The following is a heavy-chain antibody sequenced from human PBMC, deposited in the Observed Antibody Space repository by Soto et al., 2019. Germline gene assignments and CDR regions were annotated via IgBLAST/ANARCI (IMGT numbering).Heavy chain of an antibody. Sequence: EVQLVESGGGLVKPGGSLRLSCAASGFTHSTYSLSWVRQAPGKGLEWVSCISSTSSYIYYADSVKGRFTISRDDAKNSLHLQMNSLRAEDTAVYYCARGVSDYYDSSGYYSTWGQGTLVIVSS. CDR1: GFTHSTYS. CDR3: ARGVSDYYDSSGYYST. J-gene: IGHJ5*02. D-gene: IGHD3-22*01. V-gene: IGHV3-21*01. CDR2: ISSTSSYI.